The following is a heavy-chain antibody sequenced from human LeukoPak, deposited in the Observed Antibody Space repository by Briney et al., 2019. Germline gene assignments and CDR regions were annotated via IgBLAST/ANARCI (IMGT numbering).Heavy chain of an antibody. CDR2: IYTSGST. V-gene: IGHV4-4*07. J-gene: IGHJ6*03. CDR3: ARGGATYYDFWSGPQNYYYYYMDV. CDR1: GYSISSGYY. D-gene: IGHD3-3*01. Sequence: SETLSLTCTVSGYSISSGYYWSWIRQPAGKGLEWIGRIYTSGSTNYNPSLKSRVTMSVDTSKNQFSLKLSSVTAADTAVYYCARGGATYYDFWSGPQNYYYYYMDVWGKGTTVTVSS.